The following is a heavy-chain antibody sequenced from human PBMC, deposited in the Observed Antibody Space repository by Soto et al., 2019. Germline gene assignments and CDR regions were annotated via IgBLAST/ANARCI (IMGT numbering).Heavy chain of an antibody. CDR1: GGSISSYY. J-gene: IGHJ4*02. CDR3: ARGSVWFGEFPFDY. V-gene: IGHV4-59*01. D-gene: IGHD3-10*01. Sequence: QVQLQESGPGLVKPSETLSLTCTVSGGSISSYYWSWIRQPPGKGLEWIGYIYYSGSTNYNPSLKSRVTISVDTSKNQFSLKLSSVTAADTAVYYCARGSVWFGEFPFDYWGQGTLVTVSS. CDR2: IYYSGST.